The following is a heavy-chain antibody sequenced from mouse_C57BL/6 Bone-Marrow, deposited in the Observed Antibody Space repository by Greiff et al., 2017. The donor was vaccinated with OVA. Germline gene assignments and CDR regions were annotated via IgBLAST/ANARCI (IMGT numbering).Heavy chain of an antibody. CDR3: ARGTTGGDY. D-gene: IGHD1-1*01. CDR1: GYAFTNYL. J-gene: IGHJ4*01. V-gene: IGHV1-54*01. CDR2: INPGSGGT. Sequence: VQVVESGAELVRPGTSVKVSCKASGYAFTNYLIEWVKQRPGQGLEWIGVINPGSGGTNYNEKFKGKATLTADKSSSTAYMQLSSLTSEDSAGYFCARGTTGGDYWGQGTSVTVSS.